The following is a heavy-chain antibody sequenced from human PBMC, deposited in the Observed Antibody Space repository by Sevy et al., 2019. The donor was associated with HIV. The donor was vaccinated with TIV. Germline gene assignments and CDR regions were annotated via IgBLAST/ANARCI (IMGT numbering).Heavy chain of an antibody. CDR2: FDPEDGET. J-gene: IGHJ4*02. CDR3: ASAREYYEDSSGYLDY. D-gene: IGHD3-22*01. V-gene: IGHV1-24*01. CDR1: EYSLTKLS. Sequence: ASVKVSCKVSEYSLTKLSMHWVRQAPGKGLEWMGRFDPEDGETIFAQKFQGRVTMTEDTSTETAYMQLSSLRSEDTAVYYCASAREYYEDSSGYLDYWGQGTLVTVSS.